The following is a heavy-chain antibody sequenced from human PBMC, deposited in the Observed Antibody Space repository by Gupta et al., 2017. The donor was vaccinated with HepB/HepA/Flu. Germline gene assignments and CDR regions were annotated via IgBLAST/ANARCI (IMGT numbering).Heavy chain of an antibody. CDR2: INEDGSKI. Sequence: EVQLVESGGALVQPGGSLRLSCGASGFTFSNYWMIWVRQAPEKGLEWVANINEDGSKIFYLDSVKGRFTISRDNAQKSVFLQMDSLGAEDTAIYYCARGGVAPGTYWGQGAQVTVSS. V-gene: IGHV3-7*01. CDR3: ARGGVAPGTY. CDR1: GFTFSNYW. D-gene: IGHD2-8*02. J-gene: IGHJ4*02.